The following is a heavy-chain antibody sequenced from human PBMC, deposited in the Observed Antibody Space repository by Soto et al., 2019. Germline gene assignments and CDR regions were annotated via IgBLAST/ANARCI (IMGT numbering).Heavy chain of an antibody. CDR3: AREVVTETTWGSFDS. J-gene: IGHJ4*02. CDR2: ISPFFGTT. V-gene: IGHV1-69*06. Sequence: QVHLVQSGADGRKSGSSVRISCTASGGGTLSNDAISWVRQAPGQGLEWLGRISPFFGTTDYSQSFQGRLTMTADTSTGTVYMDLRSLKSDDTAVYYCAREVVTETTWGSFDSWGQGTLVTVSS. CDR1: GGGTLSNDA. D-gene: IGHD2-21*02.